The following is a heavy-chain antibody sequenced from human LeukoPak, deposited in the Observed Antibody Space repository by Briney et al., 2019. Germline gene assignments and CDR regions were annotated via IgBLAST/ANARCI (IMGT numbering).Heavy chain of an antibody. J-gene: IGHJ4*02. Sequence: GGSLRLSCAASGFTFSSYSMNWVRQAPGKGRECVSSISSSISYIYYADSVKGRFTISRDNAKNSLYLQMNSLRAEDKAVYYCARAYLELFAYWGQGTLVTVSS. D-gene: IGHD1-7*01. CDR3: ARAYLELFAY. CDR1: GFTFSSYS. CDR2: ISSSISYI. V-gene: IGHV3-21*01.